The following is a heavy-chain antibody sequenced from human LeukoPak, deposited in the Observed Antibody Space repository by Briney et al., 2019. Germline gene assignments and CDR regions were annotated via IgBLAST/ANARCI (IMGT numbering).Heavy chain of an antibody. D-gene: IGHD1-26*01. CDR2: IYSGGST. Sequence: GESLRLSCAVSGFIVSSDYMSWVRQAPGKGLEWVSTIYSGGSTYYADSVKGRFTLSRDYPKNTLYLQMNSLRAEDTAVYFCAKYSGSYYYPPNWDSWGQGTLVTVSS. CDR3: AKYSGSYYYPPNWDS. J-gene: IGHJ4*02. V-gene: IGHV3-53*01. CDR1: GFIVSSDY.